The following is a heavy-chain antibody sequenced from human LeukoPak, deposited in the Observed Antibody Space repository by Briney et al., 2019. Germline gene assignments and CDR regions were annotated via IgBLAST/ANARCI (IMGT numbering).Heavy chain of an antibody. CDR2: FYHGGST. Sequence: PSETLSLTCTVSGYSISTGYYWDWIRQPPGKGLEWIGTFYHGGSTYYNPSLKSRVTISVDTSKNQFSLNLTSVTAADTAVYYCARGASSRFEHWGQGTLVTVSS. D-gene: IGHD6-13*01. V-gene: IGHV4-38-2*02. CDR1: GYSISTGYY. J-gene: IGHJ4*02. CDR3: ARGASSRFEH.